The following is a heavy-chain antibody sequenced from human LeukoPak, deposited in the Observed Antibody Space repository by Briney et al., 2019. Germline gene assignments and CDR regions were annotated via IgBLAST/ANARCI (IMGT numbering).Heavy chain of an antibody. CDR2: INHSGST. V-gene: IGHV4-34*01. Sequence: SETLSLTCAVYGGSFSGYYWSWIRQPPGKGLEWVGEINHSGSTTYNPSLKSRVTISVDTSKNQFSLKLRSVTAADTAVYYCARGGATMVRGTSYYYMDVWVKGTTVTVSS. CDR3: ARGGATMVRGTSYYYMDV. CDR1: GGSFSGYY. D-gene: IGHD3-10*01. J-gene: IGHJ6*03.